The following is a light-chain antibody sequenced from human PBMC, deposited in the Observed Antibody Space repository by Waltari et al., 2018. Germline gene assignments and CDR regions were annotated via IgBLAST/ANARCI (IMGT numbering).Light chain of an antibody. J-gene: IGKJ2*01. CDR2: AAS. CDR3: QQSYRTLPEGYT. CDR1: QSISSY. Sequence: DIQMTQSPSSLSASVVDRITIPSLASQSISSYLNWYQQKPGKAPKLLIYAASSLQSWVPSRFSGSGSGTDFTLTISSLQPEDLATYYCQQSYRTLPEGYTFGQGTKLEIK. V-gene: IGKV1-39*01.